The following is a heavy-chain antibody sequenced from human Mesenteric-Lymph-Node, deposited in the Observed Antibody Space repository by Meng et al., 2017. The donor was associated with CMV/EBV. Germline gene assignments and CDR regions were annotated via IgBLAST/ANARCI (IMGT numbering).Heavy chain of an antibody. V-gene: IGHV3-7*01. CDR1: GFTFSNYW. J-gene: IGHJ6*02. D-gene: IGHD3-3*01. Sequence: GGSLRLSCAASGFTFSNYWMSWVRQAPGKGLEWVANIKQDGSEKYYVDSVKGRFTISRDNAKNSLYLQMNSLRAEDTAVYYCARGGLMIDDFWSGYSTYYYGMDVWGQGTTVTVSS. CDR3: ARGGLMIDDFWSGYSTYYYGMDV. CDR2: IKQDGSEK.